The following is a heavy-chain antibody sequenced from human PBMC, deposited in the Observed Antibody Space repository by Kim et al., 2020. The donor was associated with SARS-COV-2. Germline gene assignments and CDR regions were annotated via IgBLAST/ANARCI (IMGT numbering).Heavy chain of an antibody. J-gene: IGHJ4*02. CDR3: ARGVVPFGY. Sequence: GGRIFYADSVKGRFTISRDSSKNTVYLQMNSLRAEDTAIYYCARGVVPFGYWGQGTLVTVSS. D-gene: IGHD2-21*01. CDR2: GGRI. V-gene: IGHV3-53*01.